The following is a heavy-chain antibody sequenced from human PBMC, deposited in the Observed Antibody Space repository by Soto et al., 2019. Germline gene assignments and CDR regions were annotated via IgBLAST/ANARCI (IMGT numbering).Heavy chain of an antibody. CDR2: ISNSGNTK. Sequence: QLVESVGDLVQPGGSLRLSCAASGFTFSASYMTWIRQAPGRGLEWISYISNSGNTKEYADSVRGRFTISRDNAKNSLHLQMDGLRAEDTAVYYCARERSCSGNSCYKLRFDPWGRGTRVIVSS. CDR3: ARERSCSGNSCYKLRFDP. CDR1: GFTFSASY. D-gene: IGHD5-12*01. J-gene: IGHJ5*02. V-gene: IGHV3-11*01.